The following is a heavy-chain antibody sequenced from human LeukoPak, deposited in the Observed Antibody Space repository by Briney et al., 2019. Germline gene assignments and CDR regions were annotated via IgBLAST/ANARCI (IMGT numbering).Heavy chain of an antibody. V-gene: IGHV3-30*14. CDR3: AVTSTVGAFDI. CDR2: ISYDGSNK. CDR1: GFTFSSYA. Sequence: PGGSLRLSCAASGFTFSSYAMHWVRQAPGKGLEWVAAISYDGSNKYYADSVKGRFTISRDNSKNTLYLQMNSLRAEDTAVYYCAVTSTVGAFDIWGQGTMVTVSS. D-gene: IGHD4-23*01. J-gene: IGHJ3*02.